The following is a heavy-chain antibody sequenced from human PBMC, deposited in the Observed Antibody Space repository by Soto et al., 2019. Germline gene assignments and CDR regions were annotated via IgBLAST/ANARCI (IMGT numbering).Heavy chain of an antibody. CDR3: AKDLGDSEQPDAFDI. Sequence: PGGFLRLSCAASGFTFSSYAMSWVRQAPGKGLEWVSAISGSGGSTYYADSVKGRFTISRDNSKNTLYLQMNSLRAEDTAVYYCAKDLGDSEQPDAFDIWGQGTMVTVSS. V-gene: IGHV3-23*01. D-gene: IGHD3-16*01. CDR1: GFTFSSYA. J-gene: IGHJ3*02. CDR2: ISGSGGST.